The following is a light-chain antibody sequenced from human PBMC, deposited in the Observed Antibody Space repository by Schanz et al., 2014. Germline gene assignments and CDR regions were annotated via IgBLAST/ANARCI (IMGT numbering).Light chain of an antibody. Sequence: EIVLTQSPGTLSLSPGERATLSCRASQSVSSSYLAWYQQKPGQAPRLLIYETSKRATGIPARFSGSGSGTDFTLTISSLEPEDFAVYHCQQRSNWPPITFGQGTRLEIK. J-gene: IGKJ5*01. CDR2: ETS. CDR1: QSVSSSY. V-gene: IGKV3D-20*02. CDR3: QQRSNWPPIT.